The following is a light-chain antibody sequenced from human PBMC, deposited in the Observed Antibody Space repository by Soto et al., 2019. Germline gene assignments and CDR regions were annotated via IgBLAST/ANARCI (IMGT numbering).Light chain of an antibody. Sequence: SYELTQPPSVSVAPGQTARITCWGNNIGSKSVHWYQQKPGQAPVLVVYDDSDRPSGIPERFSGSNSGNTATLTISRVEAGDEADYYCQVWDSSSDLVVFGGGTQLTVL. CDR3: QVWDSSSDLVV. V-gene: IGLV3-21*02. J-gene: IGLJ2*01. CDR2: DDS. CDR1: NIGSKS.